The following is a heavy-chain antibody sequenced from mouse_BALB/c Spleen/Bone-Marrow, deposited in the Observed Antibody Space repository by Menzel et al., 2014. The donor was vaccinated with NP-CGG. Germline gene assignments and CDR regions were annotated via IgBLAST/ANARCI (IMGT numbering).Heavy chain of an antibody. D-gene: IGHD3-1*01. CDR3: ARWRGATDYALDY. J-gene: IGHJ4*01. CDR1: GYSITSGYS. CDR2: IRFTGST. V-gene: IGHV3-1*02. Sequence: VQLQQSGPDLVKPSQSLSLTCTVTGYSITSGYSWHWIRQFPGNKLEWMGYIRFTGSTNYIPSLESRISFTRDTSKNQFFLQLNSVTTEDTATYYCARWRGATDYALDYWGQGTSVTVSS.